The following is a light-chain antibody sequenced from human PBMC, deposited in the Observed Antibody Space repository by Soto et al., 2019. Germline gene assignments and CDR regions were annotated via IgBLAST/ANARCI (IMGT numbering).Light chain of an antibody. J-gene: IGLJ1*01. CDR2: DVS. CDR1: SSDVGGYNY. Sequence: QSVLTQPASVSGSPGQSIAVSCTGTSSDVGGYNYVSWYQQHPGKAPKLMIYDVSNRPSGVSNRFSGSKSGNTASLTISGLQAEDEADYYCSSYTDSSTYVFGPGTKVTVL. V-gene: IGLV2-14*03. CDR3: SSYTDSSTYV.